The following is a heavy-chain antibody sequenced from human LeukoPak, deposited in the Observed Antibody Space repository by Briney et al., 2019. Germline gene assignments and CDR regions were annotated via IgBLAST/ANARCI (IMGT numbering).Heavy chain of an antibody. D-gene: IGHD3-3*02. CDR3: ARDHHFWSGYREFDY. J-gene: IGHJ4*02. Sequence: SETLSLTCTVSGGSVSSGSYYWSWIRQPPGKGLEWIGYIYYSGTTNYSPSLKSRVTISVDTSKNQFSLKLSSVTAADTAVYYCARDHHFWSGYREFDYWGQGTLVTVSS. CDR1: GGSVSSGSYY. V-gene: IGHV4-61*01. CDR2: IYYSGTT.